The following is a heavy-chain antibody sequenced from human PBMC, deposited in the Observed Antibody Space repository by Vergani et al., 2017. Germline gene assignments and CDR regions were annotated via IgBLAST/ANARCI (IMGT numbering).Heavy chain of an antibody. CDR3: ARDGEGYCSSTSCYGADYYYYMDV. CDR1: GFTFSSYS. V-gene: IGHV3-21*01. CDR2: ISSSSSYI. J-gene: IGHJ6*03. Sequence: EVQLVESGGGLVKPGGSLRLSCAASGFTFSSYSMNWVRQAPGKGLEWVSSISSSSSYIYYADSVKGRFTISRDNAKNSLYLQMNSLRAEDTAVYYCARDGEGYCSSTSCYGADYYYYMDVWGKXP. D-gene: IGHD2-2*01.